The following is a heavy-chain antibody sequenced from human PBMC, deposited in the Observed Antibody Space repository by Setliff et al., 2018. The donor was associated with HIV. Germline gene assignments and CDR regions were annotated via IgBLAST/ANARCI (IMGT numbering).Heavy chain of an antibody. J-gene: IGHJ4*02. Sequence: PGGSLRLSCAASGFTFNNAWMNWVRQAPGKGLEWIGRIKKKTNGGTRDYAAPVKGRFTISRDDSKNTLYLQMNSLKSEDTAIYYCTTGSNSFWSGYSKHWGQGALVTVSS. D-gene: IGHD3-3*01. CDR2: IKKKTNGGTR. V-gene: IGHV3-15*01. CDR1: GFTFNNAW. CDR3: TTGSNSFWSGYSKH.